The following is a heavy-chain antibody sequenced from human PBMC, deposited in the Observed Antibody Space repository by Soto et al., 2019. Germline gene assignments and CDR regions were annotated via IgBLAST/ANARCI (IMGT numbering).Heavy chain of an antibody. CDR3: AKDDFTGYSSGWYFLIYYYYYGMDV. D-gene: IGHD6-19*01. J-gene: IGHJ6*02. Sequence: GGSLRLSCAASGFTFSSYGMHWVRQAPGKGLEWVAVISYDGSNKYYADSVKGRFTISRDNSKNTLYLQMNSLRAEDTAVYYCAKDDFTGYSSGWYFLIYYYYYGMDVWGQGTTVTVSS. CDR2: ISYDGSNK. CDR1: GFTFSSYG. V-gene: IGHV3-30*18.